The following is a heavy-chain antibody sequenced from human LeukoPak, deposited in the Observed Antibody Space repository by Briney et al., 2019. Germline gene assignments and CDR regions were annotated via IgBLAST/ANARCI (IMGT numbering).Heavy chain of an antibody. J-gene: IGHJ6*03. CDR1: GYTFTRNY. CDR2: INPNSGGT. Sequence: ASVKVSCKASGYTFTRNYMHWVRQAPGQGLEWMGWINPNSGGTNYAQKLQGGVTMTTDTSTSTAYMELRSLRSDDTAVYYCARGVLRYFDWLFDYYYYMDVWGKGTTVTVSS. V-gene: IGHV1-2*02. CDR3: ARGVLRYFDWLFDYYYYMDV. D-gene: IGHD3-9*01.